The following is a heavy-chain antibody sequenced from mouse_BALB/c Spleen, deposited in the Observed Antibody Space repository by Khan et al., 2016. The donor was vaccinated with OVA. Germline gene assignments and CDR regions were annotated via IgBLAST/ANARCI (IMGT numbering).Heavy chain of an antibody. CDR3: NRRGADRAALWFAY. V-gene: IGHV1S81*02. CDR1: GYTFTSYY. D-gene: IGHD3-1*01. Sequence: QVQLQQSGAELVKPGASVKLSCKASGYTFTSYYMYWLKQRPGQGLEWIGEINPSNGGTNFNEKFKSKATLTVDNSSSTAYMQLSSLTSEDSAVXYYNRRGADRAALWFAYWGQGTLVTVSA. J-gene: IGHJ3*01. CDR2: INPSNGGT.